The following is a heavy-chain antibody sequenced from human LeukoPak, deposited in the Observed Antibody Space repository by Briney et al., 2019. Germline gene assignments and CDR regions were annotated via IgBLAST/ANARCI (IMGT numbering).Heavy chain of an antibody. Sequence: SVKVSCKASVGTFSTYAISWVRQAPGQGLEWMGGIIPIFGTANYAQKFQGRVTITADESTSTAYMELSSLRSEDTAVYYCARARDYYDSSGYSVHWFDPWGQGTLVTVSS. D-gene: IGHD3-22*01. CDR2: IIPIFGTA. J-gene: IGHJ5*02. CDR3: ARARDYYDSSGYSVHWFDP. CDR1: VGTFSTYA. V-gene: IGHV1-69*13.